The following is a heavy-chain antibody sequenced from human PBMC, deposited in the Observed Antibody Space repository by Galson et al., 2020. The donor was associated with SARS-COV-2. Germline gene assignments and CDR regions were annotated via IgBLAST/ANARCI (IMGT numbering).Heavy chain of an antibody. Sequence: TGGSLRLSCAASGFTFSSYAMHWVRQAPGKGLEWVAVISYDGSNKHYADSVKGRFTISRDNSKNTLYLQMNSLRAEDTAVYYCARAGSSGWYGYYFDYWGQGTLVTVSS. J-gene: IGHJ4*02. CDR1: GFTFSSYA. D-gene: IGHD6-19*01. CDR2: ISYDGSNK. CDR3: ARAGSSGWYGYYFDY. V-gene: IGHV3-30-3*01.